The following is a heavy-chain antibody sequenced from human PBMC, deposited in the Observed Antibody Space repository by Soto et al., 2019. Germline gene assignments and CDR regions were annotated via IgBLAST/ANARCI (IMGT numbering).Heavy chain of an antibody. CDR2: IYYTGST. V-gene: IGHV4-31*03. J-gene: IGHJ5*02. CDR3: AGRMGNYFGP. CDR1: GGSISSGGYY. D-gene: IGHD3-10*01. Sequence: QVQLQESGPGLVKPSQTLSLTCTVSGGSISSGGYYWTWIRQHPGKGLEWIGYIYYTGSTYYNPSLKSRVSISVDTSKDQFSLKVRSGTAADTAGYYCAGRMGNYFGPWGQGTLVTVSS.